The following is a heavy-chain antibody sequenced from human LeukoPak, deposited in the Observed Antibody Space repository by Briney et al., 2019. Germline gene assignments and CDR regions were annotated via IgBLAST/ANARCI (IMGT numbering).Heavy chain of an antibody. D-gene: IGHD3-22*01. J-gene: IGHJ4*02. V-gene: IGHV1-69*05. CDR3: AREIDYYDSSGTVDY. Sequence: ASVKVSCKASGGTFSSYAISWVRQAPGQGLEWMGGIIPIFGTANYAQKFQGRVTITTDESTSTAYMELSSLRSDDTAVYYCAREIDYYDSSGTVDYWGQGTLVTVSS. CDR2: IIPIFGTA. CDR1: GGTFSSYA.